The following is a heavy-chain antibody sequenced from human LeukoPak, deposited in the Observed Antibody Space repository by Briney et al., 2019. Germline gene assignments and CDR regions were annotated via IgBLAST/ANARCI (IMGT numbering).Heavy chain of an antibody. J-gene: IGHJ6*03. D-gene: IGHD6-19*01. CDR3: ARTYSSGWDYYYYMDV. V-gene: IGHV1-8*03. Sequence: GASVKVSCKASGYTFTSYDINWVRQATGQGLDGMGWMNPNSGNTGYAQKFQGRVTITRNTSISTAYMELSSLRSEDTAVYYCARTYSSGWDYYYYMDVWGKGTPVTVSS. CDR2: MNPNSGNT. CDR1: GYTFTSYD.